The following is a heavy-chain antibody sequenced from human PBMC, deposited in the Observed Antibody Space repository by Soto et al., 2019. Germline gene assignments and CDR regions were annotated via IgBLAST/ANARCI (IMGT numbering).Heavy chain of an antibody. J-gene: IGHJ4*02. CDR2: IKSKTDGGTT. CDR1: GFTFSNAW. D-gene: IGHD6-13*01. Sequence: GGSLRLSCAASGFTFSNAWMSWVRQAPGKGLEWVGHIKSKTDGGTTDYAAPVKGRFTISRDDSKNTLYLQMNSLKTEDTAVYYCTTVVEQQLADYWGQGTLVTVSS. V-gene: IGHV3-15*01. CDR3: TTVVEQQLADY.